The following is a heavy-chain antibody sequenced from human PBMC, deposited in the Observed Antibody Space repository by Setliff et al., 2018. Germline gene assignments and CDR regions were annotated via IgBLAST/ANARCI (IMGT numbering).Heavy chain of an antibody. CDR1: GYTFTNYA. CDR3: ARDLLYSGSYFGYYYGMDV. Sequence: ASVKVSCKASGYTFTNYAIHWVRQAPGQRPEWMGWINTGNANTKYSQKFQGRVTITRDASASTAYMELSSLRSEDTAVYYCARDLLYSGSYFGYYYGMDVWGQGTTVTVSS. CDR2: INTGNANT. J-gene: IGHJ6*02. V-gene: IGHV1-3*04. D-gene: IGHD1-26*01.